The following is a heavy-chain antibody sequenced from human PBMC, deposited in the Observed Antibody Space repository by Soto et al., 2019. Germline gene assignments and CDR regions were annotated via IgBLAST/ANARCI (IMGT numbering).Heavy chain of an antibody. CDR2: INSNGEST. D-gene: IGHD4-17*01. Sequence: GSLRLSCAASGFMFSTYAMNWVRQAPGKGLEWVSAINSNGESTYYADSVRGRFSISRDNSINTLYLQMRSLRPEDTAVYYCAHPRGYGVFDAVDIWGRGTMVTVSS. CDR3: AHPRGYGVFDAVDI. CDR1: GFMFSTYA. J-gene: IGHJ3*02. V-gene: IGHV3-23*01.